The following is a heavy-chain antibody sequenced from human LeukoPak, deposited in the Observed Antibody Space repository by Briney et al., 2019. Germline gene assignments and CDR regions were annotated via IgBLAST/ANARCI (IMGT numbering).Heavy chain of an antibody. V-gene: IGHV4-39*07. J-gene: IGHJ6*03. Sequence: PSETLSLTCTVSGGSISSSSYYWGWIRQPPGKGLEWIGSIYYSGSTYYNPSLKSRVTISVDTSKNQFSLKLSSVTAADTAVYYCARDYSVDTAMVPHYYYYYMDVWGKGTTVTISS. CDR1: GGSISSSSYY. CDR2: IYYSGST. D-gene: IGHD5-18*01. CDR3: ARDYSVDTAMVPHYYYYYMDV.